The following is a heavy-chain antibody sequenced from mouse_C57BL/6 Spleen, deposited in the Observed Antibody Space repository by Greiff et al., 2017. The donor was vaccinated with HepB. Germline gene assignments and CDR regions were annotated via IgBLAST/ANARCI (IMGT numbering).Heavy chain of an antibody. Sequence: EVQLVESGGGLVQPGGSLKLSCAASGFTFSDYGMAWVRQAPRKGPEWVAFISNLAYSIYYADTVTGRFTISRENAKNTLYLEMSSLRSEDTAMYYCARLSDCEHYAMDYWGQGTSVTVSS. CDR3: ARLSDCEHYAMDY. CDR1: GFTFSDYG. V-gene: IGHV5-15*01. J-gene: IGHJ4*01. CDR2: ISNLAYSI.